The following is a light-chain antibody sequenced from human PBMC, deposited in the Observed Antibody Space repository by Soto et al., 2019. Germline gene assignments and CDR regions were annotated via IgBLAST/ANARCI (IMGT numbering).Light chain of an antibody. CDR1: SSNIGANYA. J-gene: IGLJ1*01. Sequence: QSALTQPPSVSGAPGHRVTISCAGSSSNIGANYAVHWYQQLPGTAPKLLIYDYNKRPSGVPDRFSGSKSGTSASLAITGLQAEDEADYYCQSYDSSLTGGVFGTGTKLTVL. CDR2: DYN. CDR3: QSYDSSLTGGV. V-gene: IGLV1-40*01.